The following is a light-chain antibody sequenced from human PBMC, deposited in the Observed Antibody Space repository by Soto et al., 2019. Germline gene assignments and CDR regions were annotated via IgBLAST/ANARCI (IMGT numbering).Light chain of an antibody. V-gene: IGLV2-14*01. CDR3: SSFTSTSTVI. CDR2: EVI. Sequence: HSALTQPASVSGSLGQSITISCTGTSSDIGGHNYVSWYQLHPGKAPKVLIFEVIKRPSGVSTRFSGSKSGNMASLTISGLRPEDEGDYYCSSFTSTSTVILGGGTKLTVL. J-gene: IGLJ2*01. CDR1: SSDIGGHNY.